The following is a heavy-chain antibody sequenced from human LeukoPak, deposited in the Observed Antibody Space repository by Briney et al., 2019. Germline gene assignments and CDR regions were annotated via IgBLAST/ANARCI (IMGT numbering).Heavy chain of an antibody. V-gene: IGHV1-8*01. CDR3: ARGGAVAGYVGGFDP. D-gene: IGHD6-13*01. CDR1: TYSFTTYD. J-gene: IGHJ5*02. CDR2: MNPSSGNT. Sequence: ASVKVSCKASTYSFTTYDINWVRQATGQGLEWMGWMNPSSGNTGYAQKFQGRVTMTRNTSVSTAYMELSTLRSEDTAVYYCARGGAVAGYVGGFDPWGQGTLVTVSS.